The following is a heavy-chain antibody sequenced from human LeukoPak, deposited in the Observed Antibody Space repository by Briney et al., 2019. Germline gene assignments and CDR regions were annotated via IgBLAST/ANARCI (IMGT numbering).Heavy chain of an antibody. CDR3: ARHAPDCNNTNCYYYYYYMDV. J-gene: IGHJ6*03. CDR2: IYRSGNT. V-gene: IGHV4-38-2*01. CDR1: GYSISSDYY. Sequence: SETLSLTCAVSGYSISSDYYCGWIRQPPGKGLEWIGSIYRSGNTYYNPSLKSRVTISVDTSKNHFSLRLSSLTAADTAVYYCARHAPDCNNTNCYYYYYYMDVWGKGTTVTVSS. D-gene: IGHD2-2*01.